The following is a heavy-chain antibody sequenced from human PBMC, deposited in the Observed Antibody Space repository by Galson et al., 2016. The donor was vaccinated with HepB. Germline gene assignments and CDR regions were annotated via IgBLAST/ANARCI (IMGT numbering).Heavy chain of an antibody. J-gene: IGHJ4*02. CDR1: GFTFSSYN. Sequence: SLRLSCATSGFTFSSYNMNWVRQVPGKGLEWVSSISSSSSYIYYADSVKGRFTISRDNAKNSLYLQMNSLRAEDTAVYYCARDGANGSYWRGVDYWGQGTLVTVSS. CDR3: ARDGANGSYWRGVDY. D-gene: IGHD1-26*01. CDR2: ISSSSSYI. V-gene: IGHV3-21*01.